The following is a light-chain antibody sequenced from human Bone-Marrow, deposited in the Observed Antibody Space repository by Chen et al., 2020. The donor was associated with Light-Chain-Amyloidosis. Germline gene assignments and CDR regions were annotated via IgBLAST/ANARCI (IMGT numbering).Light chain of an antibody. CDR1: QSFGAY. Sequence: VLTQSPATLSLSPGEGATLSCRTSQSFGAYLAWDQQRPGQAPRLLIYETSNRSTGIPARFSGSGSETVFTRTNGSLESEDVAVYYCQICATWAWTFGYGTKVEMK. V-gene: IGKV3-11*01. CDR3: QICATWAWT. J-gene: IGKJ1*01. CDR2: ETS.